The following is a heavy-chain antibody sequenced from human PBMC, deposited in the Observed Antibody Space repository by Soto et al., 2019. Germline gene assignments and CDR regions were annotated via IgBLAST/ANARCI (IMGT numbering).Heavy chain of an antibody. V-gene: IGHV1-46*01. CDR1: GYTFAGYY. CDR3: ARATSSSGFDY. Sequence: QVQLVQSGAEVKKPGASVKVSCKASGYTFAGYYMHWVRQAPGQGLEWVGIINPGGGSTSDAQRSQGRVTMTTNTSRSTVNMERSSLRSDDPAVYYWARATSSSGFDYWAQGTLVTV. CDR2: INPGGGST. J-gene: IGHJ4*02. D-gene: IGHD6-6*01.